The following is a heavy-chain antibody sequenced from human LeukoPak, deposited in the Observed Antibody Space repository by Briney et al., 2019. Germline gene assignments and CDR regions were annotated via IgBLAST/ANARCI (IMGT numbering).Heavy chain of an antibody. CDR2: INPSGGTT. V-gene: IGHV1-46*01. Sequence: GASVKVSCKASGYTFTSYGISWVRQAPGQGLEWMGIINPSGGTTSYAQKFQGRVTMTRDTSTSTVYMELSSLRSEDTAVYYCASPEALSYYDSSGYYEFDYWGQGTLVTVSS. D-gene: IGHD3-22*01. CDR3: ASPEALSYYDSSGYYEFDY. J-gene: IGHJ4*02. CDR1: GYTFTSYG.